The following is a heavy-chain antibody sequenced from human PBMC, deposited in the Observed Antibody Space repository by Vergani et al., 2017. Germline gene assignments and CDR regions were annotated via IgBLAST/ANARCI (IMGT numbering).Heavy chain of an antibody. D-gene: IGHD2-21*02. CDR1: GGTFSSYA. V-gene: IGHV1-46*01. CDR3: ARDLHIVVVTASSPYGMDV. Sequence: QVQLVQSGAEVKKPGSSVKVSCKASGGTFSSYAISWVRQAPGQGLEWMGIINPSGGSTSYAQKFQGRVTMTRDTSTSTVYMELSSLRSEDTAVYYCARDLHIVVVTASSPYGMDVWGQGTTVTVSS. CDR2: INPSGGST. J-gene: IGHJ6*02.